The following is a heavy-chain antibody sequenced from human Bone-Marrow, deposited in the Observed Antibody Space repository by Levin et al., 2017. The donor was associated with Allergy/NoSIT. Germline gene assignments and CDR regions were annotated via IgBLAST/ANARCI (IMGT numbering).Heavy chain of an antibody. V-gene: IGHV1-69*13. CDR3: ARGSPGQQLGDV. CDR1: GGTFSSHA. CDR2: IIPMFGSP. D-gene: IGHD6-13*01. J-gene: IGHJ6*02. Sequence: ASVKVSCKTSGGTFSSHAISWVRQAPGQGLEFMGGIIPMFGSPHYAQKFQGRVTFTADESTTTAYMELTSLRSEDTAVYYCARGSPGQQLGDVWGQGTPVIVSS.